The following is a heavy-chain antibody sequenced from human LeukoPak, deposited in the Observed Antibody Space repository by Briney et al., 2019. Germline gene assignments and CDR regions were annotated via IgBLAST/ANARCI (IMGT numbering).Heavy chain of an antibody. V-gene: IGHV1-69*05. CDR3: ARGPAGIGGSYPFDY. Sequence: ASVKVSCKASGGTFSSYAISWVRQAPGQGLEWMGGIIPIFGTANYAQKFQGRVTITTDESTSTAYMELSSPRSEDTAVYYCARGPAGIGGSYPFDYWGQGTLVTVSS. CDR2: IIPIFGTA. CDR1: GGTFSSYA. D-gene: IGHD1-26*01. J-gene: IGHJ4*02.